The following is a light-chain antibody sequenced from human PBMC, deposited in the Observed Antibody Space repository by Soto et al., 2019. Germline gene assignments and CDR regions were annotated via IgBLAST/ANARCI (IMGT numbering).Light chain of an antibody. CDR2: AAI. CDR3: QQSYSTPLT. V-gene: IGKV1-39*01. J-gene: IGKJ4*01. CDR1: QNIRTF. Sequence: DIQMTQSPSSLSASVGDRVTVTCQASQNIRTFLSWYQQRPGKAPNLLIYAAINMQRGVPLRFSGNGSGTDFALTISSLQPEDFATYYCQQSYSTPLTFRGGTKVDI.